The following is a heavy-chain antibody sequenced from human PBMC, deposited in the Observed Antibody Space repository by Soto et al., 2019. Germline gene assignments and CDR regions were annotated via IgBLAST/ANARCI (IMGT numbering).Heavy chain of an antibody. CDR3: AREGPDPYCSSNRCYHLYYGMDV. CDR1: GYTFTGYY. D-gene: IGHD2-2*01. J-gene: IGHJ6*02. Sequence: SVKVSCKASGYTFTGYYMHWVRQAPGQGLEWMGWINPNSGGTNYAQKFQGRVTMTRDTSISTAYMELSRLRSDDTAVYYCAREGPDPYCSSNRCYHLYYGMDVWGQGTTVTVSS. CDR2: INPNSGGT. V-gene: IGHV1-2*02.